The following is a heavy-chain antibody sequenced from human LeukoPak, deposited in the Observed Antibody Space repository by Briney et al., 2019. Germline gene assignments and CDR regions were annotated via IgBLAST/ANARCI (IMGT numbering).Heavy chain of an antibody. CDR2: ITSSGEST. V-gene: IGHV3-23*01. CDR3: ARDRPNYYGSNGHYYQRHGDH. J-gene: IGHJ4*02. CDR1: EFSFSIYA. D-gene: IGHD3-22*01. Sequence: PGGSLRLSCAASEFSFSIYAMSWVRQAPGKGLEWVSSITSSGESTYYAGSVKGRFTISRDNSKNTVYLQMNSLRAEDTAVYYCARDRPNYYGSNGHYYQRHGDHWGQGTLVTVSS.